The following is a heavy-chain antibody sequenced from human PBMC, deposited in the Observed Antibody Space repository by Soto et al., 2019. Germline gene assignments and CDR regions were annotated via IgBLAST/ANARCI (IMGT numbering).Heavy chain of an antibody. D-gene: IGHD3-10*01. J-gene: IGHJ6*02. V-gene: IGHV4-59*08. CDR2: INYDGFT. CDR1: GGSITNYY. CDR3: ARHGFGPLHGLVDV. Sequence: QVQLQESGPGLVKPSETLSLTCTVSGGSITNYYCSWFRQPPGKGLEWIGYINYDGFTAYNLSLKRRVTRSMDASQTQFSLMLESVTATDTAVYYCARHGFGPLHGLVDVWGPGTTVIVSS.